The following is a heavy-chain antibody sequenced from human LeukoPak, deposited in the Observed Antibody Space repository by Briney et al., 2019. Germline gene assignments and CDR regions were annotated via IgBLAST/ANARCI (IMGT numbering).Heavy chain of an antibody. J-gene: IGHJ4*02. Sequence: PSETLSLTCAVYGGSFSGYYWSWIRQPPGKGLEWIGEINHSGSTNYNPSLKSRVTISVDTSKNQFSLKLSSVTAADTAVYYCARVDANWGVVDYWGQRTLVTVSS. CDR3: ARVDANWGVVDY. CDR2: INHSGST. CDR1: GGSFSGYY. D-gene: IGHD7-27*01. V-gene: IGHV4-34*01.